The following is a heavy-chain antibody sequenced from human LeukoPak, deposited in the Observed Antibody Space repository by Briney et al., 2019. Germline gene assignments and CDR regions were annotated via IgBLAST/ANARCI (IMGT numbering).Heavy chain of an antibody. J-gene: IGHJ4*02. Sequence: SETLSLTCTVSGGSISSGDYYWSWIRQPPGKGLEWIGYIYYSGSTYYNPSLKSRVTISVDTSKNQFSLKLSSVTAADTAVYYCARIPSAGYCSGGSCHTGDYWGQGTLVTVSS. D-gene: IGHD2-15*01. CDR1: GGSISSGDYY. CDR3: ARIPSAGYCSGGSCHTGDY. V-gene: IGHV4-30-4*08. CDR2: IYYSGST.